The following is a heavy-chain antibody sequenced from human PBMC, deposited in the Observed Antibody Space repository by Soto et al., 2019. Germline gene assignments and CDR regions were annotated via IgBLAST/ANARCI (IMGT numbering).Heavy chain of an antibody. V-gene: IGHV3-9*01. CDR3: AKVYIEYSSSSSFDY. CDR1: GFTFDDYA. Sequence: GGSLRLSCAASGFTFDDYAMHWVRQAPGKGLEWVSGISWNSGSIGYADSVKGRFTISRDNAKNSLYLQMNSLRAEDTALYYCAKVYIEYSSSSSFDYWGQGTLVTVSS. D-gene: IGHD6-6*01. CDR2: ISWNSGSI. J-gene: IGHJ4*02.